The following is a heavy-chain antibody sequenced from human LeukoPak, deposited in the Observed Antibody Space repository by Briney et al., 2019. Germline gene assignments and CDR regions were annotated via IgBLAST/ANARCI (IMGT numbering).Heavy chain of an antibody. CDR1: GFTFSSYG. Sequence: GGSLRLSCAASGFTFSSYGMHWVRQAPGKGLEWVAFIRYDGSNKYYADSVKGRFTISRDNSKNTLYLQMNSLRAEDTAVYYCAKDDCSSTSCYPRGPDYWGQGTLVTASS. J-gene: IGHJ4*02. V-gene: IGHV3-30*02. CDR2: IRYDGSNK. D-gene: IGHD2-2*01. CDR3: AKDDCSSTSCYPRGPDY.